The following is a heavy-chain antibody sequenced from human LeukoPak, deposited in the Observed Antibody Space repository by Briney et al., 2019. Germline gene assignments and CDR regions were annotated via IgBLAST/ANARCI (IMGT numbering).Heavy chain of an antibody. D-gene: IGHD1-1*01. CDR1: GFIFSDHA. V-gene: IGHV3-23*01. CDR2: ISARDGRT. J-gene: IGHJ4*02. CDR3: AKDRNDWKQGIDS. Sequence: GGSLRLSCPASGFIFSDHAMNWVRQAPGKGLEWVSIISARDGRTYYADSVKGRFTISGDNSKNTLYLQMNSLRVEDTAVYYCAKDRNDWKQGIDSWGQGTLVTVST.